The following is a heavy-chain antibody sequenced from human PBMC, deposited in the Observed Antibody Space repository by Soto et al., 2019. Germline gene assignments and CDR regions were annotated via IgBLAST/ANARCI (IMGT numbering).Heavy chain of an antibody. CDR1: GGTFSSYA. V-gene: IGHV1-69*13. CDR2: IIPIFGTA. CDR3: VRMGLGIAVAGTSNWFDP. Sequence: GASVKVSCKASGGTFSSYAISWVRQAPGQGLEWMGGIIPIFGTANYAQKFQGRVTITADESTSTAYMELSSLRSEDTAVYYCVRMGLGIAVAGTSNWFDPWGQGTLVTVSS. D-gene: IGHD6-19*01. J-gene: IGHJ5*02.